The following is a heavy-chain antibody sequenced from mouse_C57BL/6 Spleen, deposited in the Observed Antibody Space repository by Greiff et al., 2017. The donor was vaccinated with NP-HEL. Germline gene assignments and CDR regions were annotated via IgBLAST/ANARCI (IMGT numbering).Heavy chain of an antibody. D-gene: IGHD2-3*01. CDR1: GYTFTDYN. CDR2: INPNNGGT. CDR3: ARKGYYVSYYAMDY. V-gene: IGHV1-18*01. Sequence: EVQLQQSGPELVKPGASVKIPCKASGYTFTDYNMDWVKQSHGKSLEWIGDINPNNGGTIYNQKFKGKATLTVDKSSSTAYMELRSLTSEDTAVYYCARKGYYVSYYAMDYWGQGTSVTVSS. J-gene: IGHJ4*01.